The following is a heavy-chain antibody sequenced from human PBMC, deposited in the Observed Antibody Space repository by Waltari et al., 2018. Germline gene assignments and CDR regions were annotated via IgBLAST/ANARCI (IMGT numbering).Heavy chain of an antibody. V-gene: IGHV1-2*02. CDR1: GYTFTGYY. Sequence: QVQLVQSGAEVKKPGASVKVSCKASGYTFTGYYMHWVRQAPGQGLEWMGRINPNSGGTNYAQKFQGRVTMNRDTSISTAYMELSRLRSDDTAVYYCAIQLIEMGYYGMDVWGQGTTVTVSS. D-gene: IGHD1-1*01. CDR2: INPNSGGT. J-gene: IGHJ6*02. CDR3: AIQLIEMGYYGMDV.